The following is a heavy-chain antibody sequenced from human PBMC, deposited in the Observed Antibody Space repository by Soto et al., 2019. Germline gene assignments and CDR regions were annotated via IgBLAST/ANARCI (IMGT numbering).Heavy chain of an antibody. J-gene: IGHJ6*02. V-gene: IGHV3-74*01. Sequence: EVQLVESGGGLVQPGGSLRLSCAASGFTFSSYWMHWVRQAPGKGLVWVSRINGDGSSTSYVDSVKGRFTISRDSAKNTLNLQMNGQGAEDTAVYYCATWQGMDVWGQGTTVTVSS. CDR3: ATWQGMDV. CDR1: GFTFSSYW. CDR2: INGDGSST.